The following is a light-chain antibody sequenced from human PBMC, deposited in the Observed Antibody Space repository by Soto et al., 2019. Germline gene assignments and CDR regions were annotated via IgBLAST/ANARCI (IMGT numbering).Light chain of an antibody. Sequence: EIVLTQSPGTLSLSPGERATLSCRASQSVSSSYLAWYQQKPGQAPRLLIYGASSRATGIPDRFSGSGSGTDVTLTTSRLEPEDPAGYSVQQYGSSSWTFGPGTKVDIK. J-gene: IGKJ1*01. CDR1: QSVSSSY. CDR2: GAS. V-gene: IGKV3-20*01. CDR3: QQYGSSSWT.